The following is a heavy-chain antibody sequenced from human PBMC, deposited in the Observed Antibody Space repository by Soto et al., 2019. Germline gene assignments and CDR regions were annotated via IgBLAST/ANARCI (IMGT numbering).Heavy chain of an antibody. J-gene: IGHJ6*02. V-gene: IGHV1-18*04. CDR1: GYTFSGYS. D-gene: IGHD2-21*01. Sequence: ASVKVSCKASGYTFSGYSITWVRQAPGQGLEWMGRISGYNGNTNYARTLRGRLTLTTDTSTSTAYMELRSLTSDDTAVYYCARDVFCGGAPACPDLDVWGQGTTVTVSS. CDR2: ISGYNGNT. CDR3: ARDVFCGGAPACPDLDV.